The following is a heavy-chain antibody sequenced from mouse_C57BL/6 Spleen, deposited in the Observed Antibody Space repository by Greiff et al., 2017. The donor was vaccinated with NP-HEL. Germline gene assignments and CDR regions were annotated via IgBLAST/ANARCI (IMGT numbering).Heavy chain of an antibody. Sequence: EVHLVESGGGLVQPKGSLKLSCAASGFTFNTYAMHWVRQAPGKGLEWVARIRSKSSNYATYYADSVKDRFTISRDDSQSMLYLQMNNLKTEDTAMYYCVREGDYDVEYYAMDYWGQGTSVTVSS. CDR2: IRSKSSNYAT. J-gene: IGHJ4*01. V-gene: IGHV10-3*01. CDR1: GFTFNTYA. CDR3: VREGDYDVEYYAMDY. D-gene: IGHD2-4*01.